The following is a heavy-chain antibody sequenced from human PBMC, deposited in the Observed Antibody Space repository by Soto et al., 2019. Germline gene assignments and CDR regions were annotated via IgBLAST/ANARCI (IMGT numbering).Heavy chain of an antibody. CDR2: VNPSGGHP. V-gene: IGHV1-46*01. J-gene: IGHJ4*02. Sequence: QVQLMQSGAEVKKPGASVKVSCKASGDTFTDYYIHWVRQAPGQGLEWMGTVNPSGGHPTYAQHFPDTVTMSRETSTSAFFIALPSPTSDDTAIYHCVSAGHGVVVTAALDYWGQGALVTASS. D-gene: IGHD2-21*02. CDR1: GDTFTDYY. CDR3: VSAGHGVVVTAALDY.